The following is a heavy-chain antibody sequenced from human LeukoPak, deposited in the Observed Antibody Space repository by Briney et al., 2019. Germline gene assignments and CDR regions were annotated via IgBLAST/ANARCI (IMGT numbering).Heavy chain of an antibody. J-gene: IGHJ4*02. CDR2: ISSSRGCT. V-gene: IGHV3-23*01. Sequence: GGSLRLSCAASGFTLSSYAMTWVRQAPGKGLEWVTTISSSRGCTYYADSVKGRFTISRDSSKNTLYLQMNSLRAEDTAVYYCAKYCSGGSCYSGLYWGQGTLVSVSS. CDR1: GFTLSSYA. CDR3: AKYCSGGSCYSGLY. D-gene: IGHD2-15*01.